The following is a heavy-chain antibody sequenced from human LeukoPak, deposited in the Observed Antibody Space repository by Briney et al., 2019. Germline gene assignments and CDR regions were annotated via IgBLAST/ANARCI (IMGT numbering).Heavy chain of an antibody. CDR3: AKGGGAWFSGSFYYYYMDV. V-gene: IGHV3-33*06. CDR1: GFTFSNYG. Sequence: PGTSLRLSCAASGFTFSNYGMHWVRQAPGKGLEWVAAIWSDGRNKYYGESVKGRFTVSRDNSKKTIYVQMDSLRVEDTAIYYCAKGGGAWFSGSFYYYYMDVWGRGTTVTVSS. J-gene: IGHJ6*03. CDR2: IWSDGRNK. D-gene: IGHD6-19*01.